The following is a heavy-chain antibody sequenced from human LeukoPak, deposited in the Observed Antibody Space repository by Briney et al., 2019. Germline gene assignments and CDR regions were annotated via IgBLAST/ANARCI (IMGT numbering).Heavy chain of an antibody. CDR1: GFTFSTNY. CDR2: IYSGGSP. D-gene: IGHD3-22*01. J-gene: IGHJ4*02. CDR3: ARDLNYYDSSGYGH. V-gene: IGHV3-53*01. Sequence: QPGGSLRLSCAASGFTFSTNYMSWVRQAPGKGLEWVSVIYSGGSPYYADSVKGRFTISRDNSKNTLYLQMNGLRAEDTAVYYCARDLNYYDSSGYGHWGQGTLVTVSS.